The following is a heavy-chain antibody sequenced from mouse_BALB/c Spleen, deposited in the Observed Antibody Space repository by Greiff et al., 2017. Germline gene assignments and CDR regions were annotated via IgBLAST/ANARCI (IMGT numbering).Heavy chain of an antibody. CDR3: ARTGTRYYAMDY. D-gene: IGHD4-1*01. V-gene: IGHV1-7*01. CDR2: INPSTGYT. J-gene: IGHJ4*01. CDR1: GYTFTSYW. Sequence: VKLMESGAELAKPGASVKMSCKASGYTFTSYWMHWVKQRPGQGLEWIGYINPSTGYTEYNQKFKDKATLTADKSSSTAYMQLSSLTSEDSAVYYCARTGTRYYAMDYWGQGTSVTVSS.